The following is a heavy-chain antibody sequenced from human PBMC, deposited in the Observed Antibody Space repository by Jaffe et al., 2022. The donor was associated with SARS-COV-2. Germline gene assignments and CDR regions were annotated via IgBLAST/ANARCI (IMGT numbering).Heavy chain of an antibody. V-gene: IGHV3-7*04. CDR2: IKEDGSKK. Sequence: EVLLVESGGGLVQPGGSLRLSCAASGFTFSRYWMTWVRQAPGKGLEWVANIKEDGSKKYYMDSVKGRFTISRDNAKNSLFLQMNSLRAEDTALYYCEGGEKADYWGQGSLVTVSS. CDR1: GFTFSRYW. J-gene: IGHJ4*02. D-gene: IGHD1-26*01. CDR3: EGGEKADY.